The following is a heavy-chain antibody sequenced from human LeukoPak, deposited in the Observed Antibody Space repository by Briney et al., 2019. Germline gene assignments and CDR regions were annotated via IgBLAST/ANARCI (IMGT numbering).Heavy chain of an antibody. CDR2: IIGSGGST. Sequence: GGSLRLSCAASGFTFSSYEMNWVRQAPGKGLEWVSGIIGSGGSTYCADSVKGRFTISRDNSKNILYLQMNSLRAEDTAIYYCAKAGCTNIVCYLNSWGQGTLVTVSS. V-gene: IGHV3-23*01. D-gene: IGHD2-8*01. CDR3: AKAGCTNIVCYLNS. CDR1: GFTFSSYE. J-gene: IGHJ4*02.